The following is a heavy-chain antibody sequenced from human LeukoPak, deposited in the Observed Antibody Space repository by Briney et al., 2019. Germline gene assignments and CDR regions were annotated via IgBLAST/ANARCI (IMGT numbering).Heavy chain of an antibody. CDR3: ARDPQYCSSGYGVYYYMDV. J-gene: IGHJ6*03. D-gene: IGHD6-13*01. CDR2: ISSNGGST. CDR1: GFTFSSYA. V-gene: IGHV3-64*01. Sequence: GGSLRLSCAASGFTFSSYAMHWVRQAPGKGLEYVSAISSNGGSTYYANSVKGRFTISRDNSKNTLYLQMGSLRAEDMAVYYCARDPQYCSSGYGVYYYMDVWGKGTTVTVSS.